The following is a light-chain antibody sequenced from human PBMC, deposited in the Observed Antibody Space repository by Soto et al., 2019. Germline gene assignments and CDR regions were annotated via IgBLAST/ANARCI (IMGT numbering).Light chain of an antibody. J-gene: IGKJ2*01. CDR2: DAS. CDR1: QDISNY. Sequence: DIQMTQSPSSLSASVGDRVTITYQASQDISNYLNWYQQKPGKAPKLLIYDASNLETGVPSRFSGSGSGTDFTFTISSLQPEDIATYYCQQYDNLPYTFGQGPKLEIK. CDR3: QQYDNLPYT. V-gene: IGKV1-33*01.